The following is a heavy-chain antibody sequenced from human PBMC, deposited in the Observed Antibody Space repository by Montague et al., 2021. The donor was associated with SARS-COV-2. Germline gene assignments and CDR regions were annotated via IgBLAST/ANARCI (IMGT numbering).Heavy chain of an antibody. D-gene: IGHD2-21*01. Sequence: SETLSLTCTVSGGSITSYYWSWIRQPPGKGLEYIGYIYYSGSTNYNPSLKSRVTMSVDTSKNQFSLKLSSVTAADTAVYYCARARTSLIVVVNEFDYWGQGTLVTVSS. CDR2: IYYSGST. CDR3: ARARTSLIVVVNEFDY. J-gene: IGHJ4*02. CDR1: GGSITSYY. V-gene: IGHV4-59*12.